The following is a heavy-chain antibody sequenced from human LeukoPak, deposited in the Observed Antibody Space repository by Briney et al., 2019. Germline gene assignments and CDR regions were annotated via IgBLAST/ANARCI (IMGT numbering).Heavy chain of an antibody. V-gene: IGHV1-46*01. D-gene: IGHD2-8*01. CDR3: AREDVVLVDAVRYYYYGMDV. Sequence: ASVKVSCKASGYNFISYYMHWVRQAPGQGLEWMGIIDPSGGSTSYAQKFQDRVTMTRDTSTSTVYMELSSLKSEDTAVYYCAREDVVLVDAVRYYYYGMDVWGQGTTVTVS. CDR1: GYNFISYY. CDR2: IDPSGGST. J-gene: IGHJ6*02.